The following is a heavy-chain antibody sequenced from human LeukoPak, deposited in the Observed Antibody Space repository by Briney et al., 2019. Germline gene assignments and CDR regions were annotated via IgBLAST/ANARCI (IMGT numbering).Heavy chain of an antibody. V-gene: IGHV3-53*01. CDR3: ARRGGLTNFDY. CDR1: GFPVISNY. CDR2: IYNDGTS. D-gene: IGHD3-10*01. Sequence: GGSLRLSCAASGFPVISNYMTWVRQAPGKGLEWVSIIYNDGTSYYADSVRGRFIISRDNSENTLYLQMNSLRVEDTAVYYCARRGGLTNFDYWGQGTLVTVSS. J-gene: IGHJ4*02.